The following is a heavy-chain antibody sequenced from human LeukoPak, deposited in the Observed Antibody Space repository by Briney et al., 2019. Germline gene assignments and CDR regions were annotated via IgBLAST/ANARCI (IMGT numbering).Heavy chain of an antibody. J-gene: IGHJ4*02. V-gene: IGHV4-59*01. CDR1: GGSISSYY. CDR2: IYYSGST. D-gene: IGHD6-19*01. Sequence: SETLSLTCTVSGGSISSYYWSWIRQPPGKGLEWVGYIYYSGSTNYNPSLKSRVTISVDMSKNQFSLKLSSVTAADTAVYYCARFRDSGWYDYWGQGTLVTVSS. CDR3: ARFRDSGWYDY.